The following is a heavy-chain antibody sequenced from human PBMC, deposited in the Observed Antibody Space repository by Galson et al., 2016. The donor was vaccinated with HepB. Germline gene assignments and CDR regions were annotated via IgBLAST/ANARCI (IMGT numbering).Heavy chain of an antibody. CDR2: ISPYNGNT. Sequence: SVKVSCKAPGYTFTSYGITWVRQAPGQGLEWMGWISPYNGNTNSAQKLQGRVTMTTDTSTSTAYMELRSLRSDDTAVYYCVRDYDFWGGYQIISRGYFDLWGRGTLVTVSS. D-gene: IGHD3-3*01. J-gene: IGHJ2*01. V-gene: IGHV1-18*01. CDR3: VRDYDFWGGYQIISRGYFDL. CDR1: GYTFTSYG.